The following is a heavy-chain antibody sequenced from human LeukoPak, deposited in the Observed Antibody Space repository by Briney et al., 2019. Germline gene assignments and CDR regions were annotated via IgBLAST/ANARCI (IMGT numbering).Heavy chain of an antibody. Sequence: SVKVSCMASGGTFSSYTISWVRPAPGHGLEWMGRIIPILGIANYAQKFQGRVTIPADKSTSTAYMELSSLRSEDTAVYYCPPSEYSSSWGIDYWGQGTLVTVSS. CDR1: GGTFSSYT. CDR3: PPSEYSSSWGIDY. V-gene: IGHV1-69*02. CDR2: IIPILGIA. D-gene: IGHD6-13*01. J-gene: IGHJ4*02.